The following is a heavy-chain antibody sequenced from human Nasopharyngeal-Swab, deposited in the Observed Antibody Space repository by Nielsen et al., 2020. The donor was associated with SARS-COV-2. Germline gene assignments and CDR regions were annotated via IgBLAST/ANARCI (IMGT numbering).Heavy chain of an antibody. Sequence: GESLKISCKGSGYSFTSYWIGWVRQMPGKGLEWMGIIYPGDSDTRYSPSFQGQVTISADKSISTAYLQWSSLKASDTAMYYCARHWQYCSSTSCYRRGWFDPWGQGTLVTASS. J-gene: IGHJ5*02. CDR3: ARHWQYCSSTSCYRRGWFDP. CDR2: IYPGDSDT. V-gene: IGHV5-51*01. CDR1: GYSFTSYW. D-gene: IGHD2-2*01.